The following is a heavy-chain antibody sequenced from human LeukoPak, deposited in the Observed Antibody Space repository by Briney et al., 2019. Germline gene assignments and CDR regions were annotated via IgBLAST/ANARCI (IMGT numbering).Heavy chain of an antibody. V-gene: IGHV3-20*04. Sequence: GGSLRLSCAASGFTFDDYGMSWVRHAPGKGLEWVSGINWNGGSTGYADSVKGRFTISRDNAKNSLYLQMNSLRAEDTAVYYCAKTPEVVRFPRPGPAKKTRGNMDVWGQGTTVTVSS. CDR1: GFTFDDYG. D-gene: IGHD2-21*01. CDR2: INWNGGST. CDR3: AKTPEVVRFPRPGPAKKTRGNMDV. J-gene: IGHJ6*02.